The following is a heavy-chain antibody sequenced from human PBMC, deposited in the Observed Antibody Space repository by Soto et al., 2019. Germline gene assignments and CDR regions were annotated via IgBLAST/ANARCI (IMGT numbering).Heavy chain of an antibody. CDR3: ARDGVAAAENNWFDP. CDR2: IYTNGNT. V-gene: IGHV4-4*07. J-gene: IGHJ5*02. D-gene: IGHD6-13*01. Sequence: PSETLSRTCTVSCGSIISYYWIWIRQPAGKGLEWIGRIYTNGNTDYNPSLKSRVTISVDTSKNQFSLKLSSVTAADTAVYYCARDGVAAAENNWFDPWGQGTLVTVSS. CDR1: CGSIISYY.